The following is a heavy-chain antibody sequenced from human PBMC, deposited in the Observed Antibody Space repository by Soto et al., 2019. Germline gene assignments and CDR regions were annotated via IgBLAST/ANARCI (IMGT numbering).Heavy chain of an antibody. D-gene: IGHD3-3*01. Sequence: SETLSLTCAVYGGSFSGYYWSWIRQPPGKGLEWIGEINHSGSTNYNPSLKSRVTISVDTSKNQFSLKLSSVTAADTAVYYCARRYYDSWSGYYPYYYYMDVWGKGTTVPVSS. CDR3: ARRYYDSWSGYYPYYYYMDV. V-gene: IGHV4-34*01. CDR2: INHSGST. CDR1: GGSFSGYY. J-gene: IGHJ6*03.